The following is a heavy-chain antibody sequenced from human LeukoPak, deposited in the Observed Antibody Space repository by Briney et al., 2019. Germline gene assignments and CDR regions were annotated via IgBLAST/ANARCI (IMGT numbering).Heavy chain of an antibody. CDR1: GYTFTSYD. D-gene: IGHD1-26*01. Sequence: ASVTVSCTASGYTFTSYDINWVRQATGQGLEWMGWMNPNSGNTGYAQKFQGRVTMTRNTSISTAYMELSSLRSEDTAVYYCARGLKWELRLHYWGQGTLVTVSS. V-gene: IGHV1-8*01. J-gene: IGHJ4*02. CDR3: ARGLKWELRLHY. CDR2: MNPNSGNT.